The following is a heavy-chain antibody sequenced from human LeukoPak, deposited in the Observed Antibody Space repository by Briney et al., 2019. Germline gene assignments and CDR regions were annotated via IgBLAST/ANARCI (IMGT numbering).Heavy chain of an antibody. D-gene: IGHD3-16*02. CDR1: GYTFTSYA. J-gene: IGHJ4*02. CDR3: AREGKLRLGELSLPY. CDR2: INAGNGNT. Sequence: ASVTVSCTASGYTFTSYAMHWVRQAPGQRLEWMGWINAGNGNTKYSQKFQGRVTITRDTSASTAYMELSSLRSEDTAVYYCAREGKLRLGELSLPYWGQGTLVTVSS. V-gene: IGHV1-3*01.